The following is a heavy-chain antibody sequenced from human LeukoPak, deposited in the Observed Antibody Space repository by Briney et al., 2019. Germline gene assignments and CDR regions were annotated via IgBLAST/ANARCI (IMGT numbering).Heavy chain of an antibody. CDR1: GYTFIDYY. CDR3: ARDSDSNNAFDI. Sequence: ASVKVSCKTFGYTFIDYYLHWVRQAPGQGLEWMGWINPNSGGTNYAQKFQGRVTMTRETSISTAYIELSRLRSDDTAVYYCARDSDSNNAFDIWGQGTMVTVSS. D-gene: IGHD6-13*01. V-gene: IGHV1-2*02. CDR2: INPNSGGT. J-gene: IGHJ3*02.